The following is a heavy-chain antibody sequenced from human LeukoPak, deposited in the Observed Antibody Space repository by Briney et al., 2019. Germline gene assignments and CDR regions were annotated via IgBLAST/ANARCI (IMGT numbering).Heavy chain of an antibody. CDR2: ISGSGGST. V-gene: IGHV3-23*01. CDR3: AKDRLSLSSGWYTPWQP. Sequence: PGGSLRLSCAASGFTFSSYAMSWVRQAPGKGLEWVSAISGSGGSTYYADSVKGRFTISRDNSKNTLYLQMNSLRAEDTAVYYCAKDRLSLSSGWYTPWQPWGQGTLVTVSS. J-gene: IGHJ4*02. D-gene: IGHD6-19*01. CDR1: GFTFSSYA.